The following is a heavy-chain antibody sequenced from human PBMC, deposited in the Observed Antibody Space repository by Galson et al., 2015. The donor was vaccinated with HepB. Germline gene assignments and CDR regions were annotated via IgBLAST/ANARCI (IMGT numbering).Heavy chain of an antibody. D-gene: IGHD2-8*01. V-gene: IGHV2-70*18. J-gene: IGHJ4*02. Sequence: PALVNPTHNLILTNTTSGFSPRSAKIRVSQLRQSPGTALDWLESIDWDGDEYYNKSLNSRLTISRDASKTQVFLSMTNMDPVDTGTYYCARSLYERKVLDYWGQGTLVTVSS. CDR2: IDWDGDE. CDR1: GFSPRSAKIR. CDR3: ARSLYERKVLDY.